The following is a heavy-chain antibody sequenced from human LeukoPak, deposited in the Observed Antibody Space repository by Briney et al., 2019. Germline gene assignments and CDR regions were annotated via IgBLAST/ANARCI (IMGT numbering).Heavy chain of an antibody. CDR3: ARTGGYMVRGVQNWFDP. CDR1: GDSISSNHYY. Sequence: PSETLSPTCTVSGDSISSNHYYWGWVRQPPGKGGEWIGSGTTYYNPSLKSRVTISVDTSKNQFSLKLSSVTAADTAVYYCARTGGYMVRGVQNWFDPWGQGTLVTVSS. J-gene: IGHJ5*02. D-gene: IGHD3-10*01. V-gene: IGHV4-39*01. CDR2: GTT.